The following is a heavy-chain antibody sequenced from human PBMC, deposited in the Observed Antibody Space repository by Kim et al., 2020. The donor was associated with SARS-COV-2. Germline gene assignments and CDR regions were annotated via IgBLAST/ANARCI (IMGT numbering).Heavy chain of an antibody. CDR2: ST. Sequence: STDHADRVKGKFPISRDAYKNTVYLQMNSLRAEDTAVYFCAREPSTYFDYWGQGTLVTVSS. CDR3: AREPSTYFDY. J-gene: IGHJ4*02. V-gene: IGHV3-66*01.